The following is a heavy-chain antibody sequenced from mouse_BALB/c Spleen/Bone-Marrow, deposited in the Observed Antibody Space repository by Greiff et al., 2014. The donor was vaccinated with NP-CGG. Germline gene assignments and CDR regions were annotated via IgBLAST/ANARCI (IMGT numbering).Heavy chain of an antibody. CDR1: GYSITSGYY. V-gene: IGHV3-6*02. CDR3: ASDNYFNFDY. CDR2: ISYDGSN. D-gene: IGHD2-1*01. Sequence: VQLQQSGPGLVKPSQSLSLTCSVTGYSITSGYYWNWIRQFPGNKLEWMGYISYDGSNNYNPSLKNRISITRDTSKNQFFLKLNSVTTEDTATYYCASDNYFNFDYWGQGTTLTVSS. J-gene: IGHJ2*01.